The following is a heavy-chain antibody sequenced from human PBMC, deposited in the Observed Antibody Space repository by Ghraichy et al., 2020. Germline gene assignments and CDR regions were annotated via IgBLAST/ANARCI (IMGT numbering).Heavy chain of an antibody. J-gene: IGHJ4*02. CDR2: ISGSGGST. Sequence: LSLTCAASGFTFSSYAMSWVRQAPGKGLEWVSAISGSGGSTYYADSVKGRFTISRDNSKNTLYLQMNSLRAEDTAVYYCAKLSGEAVAGPYYFDYWGQGTLVTVSS. CDR3: AKLSGEAVAGPYYFDY. CDR1: GFTFSSYA. V-gene: IGHV3-23*01. D-gene: IGHD6-19*01.